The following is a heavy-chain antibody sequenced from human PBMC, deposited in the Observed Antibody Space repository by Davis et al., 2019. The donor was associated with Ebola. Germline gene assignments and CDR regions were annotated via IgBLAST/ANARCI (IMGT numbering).Heavy chain of an antibody. Sequence: MPSETLSLTCTVSGGSISSYYWSWIRQPPGKGLEWIGYIYYSGSTNYNPSLKSRVTISVETSKNQFSLKLSSVTAADTAVYYCAKENNWGWFDPWGQGTLVTVSS. CDR3: AKENNWGWFDP. D-gene: IGHD3-16*01. CDR1: GGSISSYY. V-gene: IGHV4-59*01. J-gene: IGHJ5*02. CDR2: IYYSGST.